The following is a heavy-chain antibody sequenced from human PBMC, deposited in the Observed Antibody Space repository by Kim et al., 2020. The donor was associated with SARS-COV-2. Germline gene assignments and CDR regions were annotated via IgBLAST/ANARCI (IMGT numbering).Heavy chain of an antibody. V-gene: IGHV3-21*01. J-gene: IGHJ4*02. CDR3: AREETAFFLTGQKYYFDD. CDR1: GFTFSTYS. Sequence: GGSLRLSCATSGFTFSTYSMNWVRQTPGKGLEWVSSISSSSSYIYYVDSVKGRFTTSRDNAKNSLYLQMNSLRAEDTAVYYCAREETAFFLTGQKYYFDDWGQGTLVTVSP. D-gene: IGHD3-9*01. CDR2: ISSSSSYI.